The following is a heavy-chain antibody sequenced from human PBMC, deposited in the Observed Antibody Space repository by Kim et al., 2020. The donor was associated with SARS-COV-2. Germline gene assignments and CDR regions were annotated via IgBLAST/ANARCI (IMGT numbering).Heavy chain of an antibody. Sequence: GGSLRLSCAASGFTFSSYAMSWVRQAPGKGLEWVSAISGSGGSTYYADSVKGRFTISRDNSKNTLYLQMNSLRAEDTAVYYCAKDRDMGRYSYGYYIGYWGQGTLVTVSS. CDR2: ISGSGGST. CDR1: GFTFSSYA. CDR3: AKDRDMGRYSYGYYIGY. D-gene: IGHD5-18*01. V-gene: IGHV3-23*01. J-gene: IGHJ4*02.